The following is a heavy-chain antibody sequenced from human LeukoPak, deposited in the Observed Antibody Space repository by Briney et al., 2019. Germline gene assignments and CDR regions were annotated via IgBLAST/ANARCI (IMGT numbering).Heavy chain of an antibody. J-gene: IGHJ4*02. V-gene: IGHV1-2*02. Sequence: EASVTVSCKASGYTFTGYYMHWVRQAPGQGLEWMGWINPNSGGTNYAQKFQGRVTMTRDTSISTAYMELSGLRSDDTAVYYCARTGGYSYGYRSFYNYWGQGTLVTVSS. CDR3: ARTGGYSYGYRSFYNY. CDR2: INPNSGGT. CDR1: GYTFTGYY. D-gene: IGHD5-18*01.